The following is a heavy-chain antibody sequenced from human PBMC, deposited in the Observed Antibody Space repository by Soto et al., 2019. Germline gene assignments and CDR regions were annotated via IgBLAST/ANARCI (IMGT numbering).Heavy chain of an antibody. CDR2: IYHSGST. Sequence: SETLSLTCAVSGGSISSSNWWSWVRQPPGKGLEWIGEIYHSGSTNYNPSLKSRVTISVDKSKNQFSLKLSSVTAADTAVYYCARSFRYCSSTSCTQGYYYGMDVWGQGTTVTVSS. D-gene: IGHD2-2*01. J-gene: IGHJ6*02. CDR1: GGSISSSNW. CDR3: ARSFRYCSSTSCTQGYYYGMDV. V-gene: IGHV4-4*02.